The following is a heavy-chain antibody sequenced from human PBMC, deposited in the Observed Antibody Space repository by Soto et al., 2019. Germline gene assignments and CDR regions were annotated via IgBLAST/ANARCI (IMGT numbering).Heavy chain of an antibody. CDR2: IKPDNGNT. V-gene: IGHV1-18*04. D-gene: IGHD3-10*01. Sequence: QLQLVQSGGEVKKPGASVRVPCEAYGYPFSKYGISWIRQAPGQGLEWMGWIKPDNGNTDYAQKFQGRVNMTTDTSSNTAYMELRSLRSDDTAVYYCATSSDSGFDPWGQGTLVSVSS. J-gene: IGHJ5*02. CDR1: GYPFSKYG. CDR3: ATSSDSGFDP.